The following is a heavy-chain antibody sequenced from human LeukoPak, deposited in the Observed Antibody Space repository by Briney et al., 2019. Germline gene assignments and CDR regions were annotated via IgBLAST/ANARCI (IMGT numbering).Heavy chain of an antibody. CDR3: ARGRSLADSSSWYFDY. J-gene: IGHJ4*02. CDR2: ISSSSSYI. V-gene: IGHV3-21*01. CDR1: GFTFSGYA. Sequence: GGSLRLSCVASGFTFSGYAMSWVRQAPGKGLEWVSSISSSSSYIYYADSVKGRFTISRDNAKNSLYLQMNSLRAEDTAVYYCARGRSLADSSSWYFDYWGQGTLVTVSS. D-gene: IGHD6-13*01.